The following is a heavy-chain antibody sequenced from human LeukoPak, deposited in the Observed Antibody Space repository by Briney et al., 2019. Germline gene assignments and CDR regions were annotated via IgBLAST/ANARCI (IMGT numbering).Heavy chain of an antibody. CDR1: GFTFNNYW. CDR3: ARDVYGGNFDY. D-gene: IGHD4-23*01. J-gene: IGHJ4*02. Sequence: GGSLRLSCAASGFTFNNYWMSWVRQAPGKGLEWVANINQDGIKKNYVDSVKGRFTISRDIVRNSLYLQMNSLSTEDTAVYYCARDVYGGNFDYWGQGTLVTVSS. V-gene: IGHV3-7*01. CDR2: INQDGIKK.